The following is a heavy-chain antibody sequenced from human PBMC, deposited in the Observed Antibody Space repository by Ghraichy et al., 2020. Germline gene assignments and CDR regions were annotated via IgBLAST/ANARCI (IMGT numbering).Heavy chain of an antibody. J-gene: IGHJ6*02. CDR3: ARDKAGYYGMDV. V-gene: IGHV3-21*01. Sequence: GESLNISCAASGFTFSSYSMNWVRQAPGKGLEWVSSISSSSSYIYYADSVKGRFTISRDNAKNSLYVQMNSLRDEDTAVYYCARDKAGYYGMDVWGQGTTVTVS. CDR1: GFTFSSYS. CDR2: ISSSSSYI.